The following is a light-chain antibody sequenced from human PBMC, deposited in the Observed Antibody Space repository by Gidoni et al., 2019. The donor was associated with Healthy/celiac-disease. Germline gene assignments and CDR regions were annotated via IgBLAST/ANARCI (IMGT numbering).Light chain of an antibody. Sequence: EIVMTQSAATLSVSPGERATLSCRASQSVSSNLAWYQQKPGRAPTLLISCASTRATGIPARCIGSGSAAEFFLTIISLQSEDFAVYYYQQYNNWPSWTFGQGTKVEIK. J-gene: IGKJ1*01. CDR3: QQYNNWPSWT. CDR1: QSVSSN. V-gene: IGKV3-15*01. CDR2: CAS.